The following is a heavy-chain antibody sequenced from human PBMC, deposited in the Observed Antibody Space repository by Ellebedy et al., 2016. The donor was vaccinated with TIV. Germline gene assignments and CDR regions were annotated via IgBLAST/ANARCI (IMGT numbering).Heavy chain of an antibody. CDR3: SRVDLGLAFHY. Sequence: GGSLRLSCAVSGFTVSGNYMSWVRQAPGKGLEWVSIIYSSGITYYPDPVKGRFTISRDNSKNTVSLQMNSLRAEDTAVYYCSRVDLGLAFHYWGRGTLVSVSS. V-gene: IGHV3-53*01. CDR2: IYSSGIT. J-gene: IGHJ4*02. CDR1: GFTVSGNY. D-gene: IGHD3/OR15-3a*01.